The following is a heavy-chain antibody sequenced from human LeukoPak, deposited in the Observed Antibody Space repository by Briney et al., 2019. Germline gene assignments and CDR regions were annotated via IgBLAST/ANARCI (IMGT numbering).Heavy chain of an antibody. J-gene: IGHJ5*02. CDR2: IYYSGST. V-gene: IGHV4-59*08. CDR1: GGSISSYY. D-gene: IGHD2-2*01. CDR3: ARHLGYCSGTSCEGWFDP. Sequence: SETLSLTCTVSGGSISSYYWSWIRQPPGKGLEWIGYIYYSGSTNYNPSLKSRVTISVDTSKNQFSLKLSSVTAADTAVYYCARHLGYCSGTSCEGWFDPWGQGTLVTVSS.